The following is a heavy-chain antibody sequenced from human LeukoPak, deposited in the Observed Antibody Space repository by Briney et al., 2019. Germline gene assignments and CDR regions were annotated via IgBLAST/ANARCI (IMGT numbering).Heavy chain of an antibody. V-gene: IGHV1-8*01. CDR2: MNPNSGNT. D-gene: IGHD6-13*01. J-gene: IGHJ4*02. CDR1: GYTFTSYD. CDR3: ARGRAANPTAYSSSWYGY. Sequence: ASVKVSCKASGYTFTSYDINWVRQATGQGLECMGWMNPNSGNTGYAQKFQGRVTMTRNTSISTAYMELSSLRSEDTAVYYCARGRAANPTAYSSSWYGYWGQGTLVTVSS.